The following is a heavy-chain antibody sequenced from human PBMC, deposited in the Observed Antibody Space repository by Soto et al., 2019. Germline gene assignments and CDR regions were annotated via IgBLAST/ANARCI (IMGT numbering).Heavy chain of an antibody. CDR1: GGSISSSSDF. V-gene: IGHV4-39*01. J-gene: IGHJ4*02. D-gene: IGHD3-10*01. Sequence: QLQLQESGPGLVKPSETLSLNCTVSGGSISSSSDFWGWIRQPPGKGLEWIGNIYYSGSPSYNPSLTSRVTISIDRSKNQFSLTLSSVTAADTAVYYCARLGRLLWFGDIYPYWGQGTLVTVSS. CDR3: ARLGRLLWFGDIYPY. CDR2: IYYSGSP.